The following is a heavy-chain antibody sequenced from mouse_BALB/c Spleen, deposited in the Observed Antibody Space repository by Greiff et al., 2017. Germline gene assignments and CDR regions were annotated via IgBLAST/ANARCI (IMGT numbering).Heavy chain of an antibody. Sequence: VQLQQSGPELVKPGASVKISCKASGYTFTDYNMHWVKQSHGKSLEWIGYIYPYNGGTGYNQKFKSKATLTVDNSSSTAYMELRSLTSEDSAVYYCARGWLGPCFDYWGQGTTLTVSS. CDR3: ARGWLGPCFDY. D-gene: IGHD2-2*01. J-gene: IGHJ2*01. CDR2: IYPYNGGT. CDR1: GYTFTDYN. V-gene: IGHV1S29*02.